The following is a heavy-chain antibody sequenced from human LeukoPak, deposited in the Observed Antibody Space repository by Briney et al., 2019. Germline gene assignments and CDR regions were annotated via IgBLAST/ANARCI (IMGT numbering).Heavy chain of an antibody. Sequence: SETLSLTCTVSGGSINSYHWSWIRQPAGKGLEWIGRIFTSGSTNYNPSLKSRVTLSGDTSTNQFSLKLSSVTAADTAVYYCTRRRNYLSHFDYWGQGTLVTVSS. CDR1: GGSINSYH. CDR3: TRRRNYLSHFDY. V-gene: IGHV4-4*07. CDR2: IFTSGST. J-gene: IGHJ4*02. D-gene: IGHD1-7*01.